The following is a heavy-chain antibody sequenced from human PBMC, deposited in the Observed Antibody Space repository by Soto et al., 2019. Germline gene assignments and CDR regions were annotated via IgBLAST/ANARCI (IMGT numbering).Heavy chain of an antibody. Sequence: QLQLQESGSGLVKPSQTLSLTCAVSGGSISSGGYSWSWIRQPPGKGLEWIGYIYHSGSTYYNPSLKSRVTISVDRSKNQFSLKRSSVTAADTAVYYCARGRSSGRWFDPWGQGTLVTVSS. CDR2: IYHSGST. V-gene: IGHV4-30-2*01. J-gene: IGHJ5*02. D-gene: IGHD3-22*01. CDR3: ARGRSSGRWFDP. CDR1: GGSISSGGYS.